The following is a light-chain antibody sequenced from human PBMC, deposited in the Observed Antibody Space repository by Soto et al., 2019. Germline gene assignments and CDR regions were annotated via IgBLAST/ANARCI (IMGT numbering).Light chain of an antibody. CDR1: SSDVGSYNL. Sequence: QSALTQPASVSGSPGQSITISCTGTSSDVGSYNLVSWYQQHPGKALKLMIYEVSKRPSGVSNRFSGSKSGNTASLTISGLQAEDEADYYCCSYGGSPCVVFGGGTKLTVL. V-gene: IGLV2-23*02. CDR3: CSYGGSPCVV. J-gene: IGLJ2*01. CDR2: EVS.